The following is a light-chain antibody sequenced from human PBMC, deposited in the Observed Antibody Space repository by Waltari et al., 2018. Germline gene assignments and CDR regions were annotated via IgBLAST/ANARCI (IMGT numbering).Light chain of an antibody. CDR2: DAA. CDR3: QHYKNFPLT. CDR1: EDINTW. V-gene: IGKV1-5*01. J-gene: IGKJ4*01. Sequence: DVQMTQSPSTLSASVGDRVTITCRASEDINTWLAWYQQKPGKAPKLLISDAASLKSGVPSRFSGSGSGTDFTLTITSMQSDDFATYYCQHYKNFPLTFGGGTNVEV.